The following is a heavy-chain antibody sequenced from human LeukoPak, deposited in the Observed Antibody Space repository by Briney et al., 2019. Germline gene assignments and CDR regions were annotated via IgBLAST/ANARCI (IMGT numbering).Heavy chain of an antibody. CDR1: GFTFSSYG. CDR2: ISYDGSNK. D-gene: IGHD1-26*01. Sequence: TGGSLRLSCAASGFTFSSYGMHWVRQAPGKGLEWVAVISYDGSNKYYADSVKGRFTISRDNSKNTLYLQMNSLRAEDTAVYYCAKEGAGIVGATYDYWGQGTLVTVSS. J-gene: IGHJ4*02. CDR3: AKEGAGIVGATYDY. V-gene: IGHV3-30*18.